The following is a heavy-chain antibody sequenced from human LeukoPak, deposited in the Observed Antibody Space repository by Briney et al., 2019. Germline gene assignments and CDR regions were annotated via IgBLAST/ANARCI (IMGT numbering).Heavy chain of an antibody. Sequence: SQTLSLTCTVSGGSISSGGYYWSWIRQHPGKGLEWIGYIYYTGSTTYNPSLESRVTISVDTSKNQFSLKLTSVTAADTAFYYCARRTVVLDYWGQGTLVTVSS. CDR3: ARRTVVLDY. D-gene: IGHD4-23*01. CDR1: GGSISSGGYY. V-gene: IGHV4-31*03. CDR2: IYYTGST. J-gene: IGHJ4*02.